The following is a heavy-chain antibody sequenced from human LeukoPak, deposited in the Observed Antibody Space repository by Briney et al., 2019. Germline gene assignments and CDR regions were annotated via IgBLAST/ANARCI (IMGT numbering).Heavy chain of an antibody. CDR3: ARDPLSDPPGDY. V-gene: IGHV1-69*05. CDR1: GGTFSSYA. CDR2: IIPIFGTA. J-gene: IGHJ4*02. Sequence: SVKVSCKASGGTFSSYAISWVRQAPGQGLEWMGRIIPIFGTANYAQKFQGRVTITTDESTSTAYMELSSLRPEDTAVYYCARDPLSDPPGDYWGQGTLVTVSS.